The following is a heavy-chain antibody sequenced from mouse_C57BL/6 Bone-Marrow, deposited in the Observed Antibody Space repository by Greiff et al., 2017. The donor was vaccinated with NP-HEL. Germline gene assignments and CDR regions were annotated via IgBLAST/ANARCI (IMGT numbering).Heavy chain of an antibody. Sequence: VQLKESGPGLVKPSQSLSLTCSVTGYSITSGYYWNWIRQFPGNKLEWMGYISYDGSNKYNPSLKNRISITRDTSKNQFFLKLNSVTTEDTATYYCARGRDGVYYFDYWGQGTTLTVSS. CDR2: ISYDGSN. CDR3: ARGRDGVYYFDY. J-gene: IGHJ2*01. V-gene: IGHV3-6*01. CDR1: GYSITSGYY. D-gene: IGHD2-3*01.